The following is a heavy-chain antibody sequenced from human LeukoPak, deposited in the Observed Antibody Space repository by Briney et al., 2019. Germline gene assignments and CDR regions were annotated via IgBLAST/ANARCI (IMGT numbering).Heavy chain of an antibody. CDR3: ARQQVLSYQYFMDV. D-gene: IGHD2-2*01. V-gene: IGHV5-51*01. CDR1: GYSFTSFW. CDR2: IYPGDSDT. J-gene: IGHJ6*03. Sequence: GESLKISCKGSGYSFTSFWIGWVRQMPGKGLEWMGIIYPGDSDTRYRPSFQGQVTISADKSISTAYLQWSSLRASDTGTYYCARQQVLSYQYFMDVWGKGPRSPSP.